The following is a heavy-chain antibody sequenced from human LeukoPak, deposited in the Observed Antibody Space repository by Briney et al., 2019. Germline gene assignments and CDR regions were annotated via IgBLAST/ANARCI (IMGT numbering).Heavy chain of an antibody. CDR2: IRYDGSNK. Sequence: PGGSLRLSCAACGFTFSSYGMHWVRQAPGKGLEWVAFIRYDGSNKYYADSVKGRFTISRDNSKNTLYLQMNSLRDEDTAVYYCAKEDYYYMDVWGKGTTVTISS. J-gene: IGHJ6*03. CDR1: GFTFSSYG. V-gene: IGHV3-30*02. CDR3: AKEDYYYMDV.